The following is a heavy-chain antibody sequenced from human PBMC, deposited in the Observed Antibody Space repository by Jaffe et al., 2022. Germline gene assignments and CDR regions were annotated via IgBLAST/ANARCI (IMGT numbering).Heavy chain of an antibody. Sequence: QVQLQESGPGLVKPSETLSLTCTVSGGSISSYYWSWIRQPPGKGLEWIGYIYYSGSTNYNPSLKSRVTISVDTSKNQFSLKLSSVTAADTAVYYCARDKRDSGYESPYYFDYWGQGTLVTVSS. V-gene: IGHV4-59*01. D-gene: IGHD5-12*01. CDR3: ARDKRDSGYESPYYFDY. J-gene: IGHJ4*02. CDR1: GGSISSYY. CDR2: IYYSGST.